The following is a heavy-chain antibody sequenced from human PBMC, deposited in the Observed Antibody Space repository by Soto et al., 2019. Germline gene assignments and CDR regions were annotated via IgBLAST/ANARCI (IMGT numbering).Heavy chain of an antibody. CDR1: GFTFSSYS. CDR3: ARDGGITMVRGVPDAFDI. CDR2: ISSSSSYI. Sequence: GGSLRLSCAASGFTFSSYSMNWVRQAPGKGLEWVSSISSSSSYIYYADSVKGRFTISRDNAKNSLYLQMNSLRAEDTAVYYCARDGGITMVRGVPDAFDIWGQGTMVTVSS. V-gene: IGHV3-21*01. J-gene: IGHJ3*02. D-gene: IGHD3-10*01.